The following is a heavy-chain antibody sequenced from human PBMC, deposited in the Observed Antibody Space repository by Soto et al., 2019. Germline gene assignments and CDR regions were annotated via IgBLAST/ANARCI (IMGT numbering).Heavy chain of an antibody. CDR2: IGGSGRKT. CDR1: GFTFTKSG. J-gene: IGHJ4*02. V-gene: IGHV3-23*01. Sequence: PGGSLRLSCAASGFTFTKSGMSWVRQAPGKGLEWVAGIGGSGRKTYYADSVKGRFSISRDNSKNSLFLQMNSLSADDTAIYYCAKDGLSDSPSAIDYWGLGTLVTV. D-gene: IGHD6-13*01. CDR3: AKDGLSDSPSAIDY.